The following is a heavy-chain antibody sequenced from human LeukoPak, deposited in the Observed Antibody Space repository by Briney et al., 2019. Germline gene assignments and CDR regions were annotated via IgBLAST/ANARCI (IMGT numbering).Heavy chain of an antibody. CDR3: AREARDGYNVPYFDY. D-gene: IGHD5-24*01. V-gene: IGHV4-4*07. CDR1: GGSMRSNY. Sequence: KSLETLSLTCTVSGGSMRSNYWSLTRQPPGKGLEWIGRIYTSGSTNYNPSLKSRVTMSVDTSKNQFSLKLSSVTAADTAVYYCAREARDGYNVPYFDYWGQGTLVTVSS. J-gene: IGHJ4*02. CDR2: IYTSGST.